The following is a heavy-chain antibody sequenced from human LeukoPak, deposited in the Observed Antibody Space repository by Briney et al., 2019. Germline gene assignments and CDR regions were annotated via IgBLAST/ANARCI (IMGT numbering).Heavy chain of an antibody. D-gene: IGHD3-3*01. Sequence: ASVKVSCKASGGTFSSYAISWVRQAPGQGLEWMGGIIPIFGAANYAQKFQGRVTITTDESTSTAYMELSSLRSEDTAVYYCARGPFGVFTSLDYWAREPWSPSPQ. V-gene: IGHV1-69*05. CDR1: GGTFSSYA. J-gene: IGHJ4*02. CDR3: ARGPFGVFTSLDY. CDR2: IIPIFGAA.